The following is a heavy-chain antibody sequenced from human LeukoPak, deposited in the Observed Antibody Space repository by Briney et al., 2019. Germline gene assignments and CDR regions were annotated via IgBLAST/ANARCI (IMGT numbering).Heavy chain of an antibody. J-gene: IGHJ4*02. Sequence: QPSETLSLTCTVSGGSISSSSYYWGWIRQPPGKGLEWIGNIYYSGSTYYNPSLKSRVTISVDTSKNQFSLKLSSVTAADTAVYYCARAGYYDVFTGYFDWGQGTLVTVSS. D-gene: IGHD3-9*01. V-gene: IGHV4-39*01. CDR2: IYYSGST. CDR1: GGSISSSSYY. CDR3: ARAGYYDVFTGYFD.